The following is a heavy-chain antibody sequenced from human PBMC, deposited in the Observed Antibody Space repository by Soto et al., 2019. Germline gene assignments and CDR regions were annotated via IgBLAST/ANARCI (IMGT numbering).Heavy chain of an antibody. D-gene: IGHD3-10*01. Sequence: SVKVSCKATGYPFTNNDVSWVRRASGQGLEWMGWMNPGSGDTGYAQKFQGRVTMTRDITTATAYMELSSLRSEDTAIYYCARMASFGSLNWFDPWGQGTLVTVSS. J-gene: IGHJ5*02. V-gene: IGHV1-8*01. CDR3: ARMASFGSLNWFDP. CDR2: MNPGSGDT. CDR1: GYPFTNND.